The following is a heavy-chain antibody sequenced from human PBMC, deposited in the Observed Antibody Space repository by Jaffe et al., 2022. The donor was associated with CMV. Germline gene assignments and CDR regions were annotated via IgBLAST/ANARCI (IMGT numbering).Heavy chain of an antibody. CDR3: ARDWAYDSSGYYYSFDY. Sequence: QVQLVQSGAEVKKPGASVKVSCKASGYTFTGYYMHWVRQAPGQGLEWMGWINPNSGGTNYAQKFQGRVTMTRDTSISTAYMELSRLRSDDTAVYYCARDWAYDSSGYYYSFDYWGQGTLVTVSS. J-gene: IGHJ4*02. V-gene: IGHV1-2*02. CDR1: GYTFTGYY. CDR2: INPNSGGT. D-gene: IGHD3-22*01.